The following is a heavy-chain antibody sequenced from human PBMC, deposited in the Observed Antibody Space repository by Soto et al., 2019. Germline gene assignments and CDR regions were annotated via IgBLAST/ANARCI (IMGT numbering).Heavy chain of an antibody. Sequence: QVQLVQSGAEVKEPGASVKISCKASGYTFTSVLMHWVRQAPGQGLEWMGTVHPNGGMTSYAQRFQGRVNLTRDPSTTTVYMELSSLTAEDTAMYYCAKSGDQDGLRYFDWLLSTWGQGSLVTVSS. V-gene: IGHV1-46*01. J-gene: IGHJ5*02. CDR1: GYTFTSVL. D-gene: IGHD3-9*01. CDR2: VHPNGGMT. CDR3: AKSGDQDGLRYFDWLLST.